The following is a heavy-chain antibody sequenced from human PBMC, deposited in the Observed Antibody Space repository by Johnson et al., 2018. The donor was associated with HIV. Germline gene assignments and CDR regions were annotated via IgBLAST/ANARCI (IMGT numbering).Heavy chain of an antibody. CDR2: ISSSGSTI. CDR1: GFTFSSYA. D-gene: IGHD2-21*01. Sequence: EVQLVESGGGVVQPGRSLRLSCAASGFTFSSYAMHWVRQAPGKGLEWVSYISSSGSTIYYVDSVKGRFTISRDNAKNSLYLQMNSLRAEDTAVYYCAKSIVVVIAGNNDDAFDIWGQGTMVTVSS. J-gene: IGHJ3*02. CDR3: AKSIVVVIAGNNDDAFDI. V-gene: IGHV3-48*04.